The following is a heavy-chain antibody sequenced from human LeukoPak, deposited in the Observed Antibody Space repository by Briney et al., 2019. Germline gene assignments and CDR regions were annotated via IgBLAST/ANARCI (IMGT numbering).Heavy chain of an antibody. CDR1: GIPFRSYA. CDR3: ARGATPFDYGGNSVY. V-gene: IGHV3-23*01. D-gene: IGHD4-17*01. CDR2: ITGRDSSA. Sequence: GGSLRLSCAASGIPFRSYATTWVRQAPGKGLEWVSGITGRDSSAYYADSVRGRFTISRDNSKNTLYLQMNSLRADGTAVYYCARGATPFDYGGNSVYWGQGTLVTVSS. J-gene: IGHJ4*02.